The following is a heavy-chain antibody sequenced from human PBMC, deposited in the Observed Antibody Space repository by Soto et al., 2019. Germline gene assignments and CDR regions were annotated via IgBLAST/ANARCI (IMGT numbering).Heavy chain of an antibody. CDR2: ISGSGGST. D-gene: IGHD3-10*01. CDR3: AKGREGYYGSGGRFDY. V-gene: IGHV3-23*01. Sequence: EVQLLESGGGLVQHGGSLRLSCAASGFTFSSYAMSWVRQAPGKGLEWVSAISGSGGSTYYADSVKGRFTISRDNSQNTLYQQMNGLRAEDTAVHYCAKGREGYYGSGGRFDYGCHGTLVIVSS. CDR1: GFTFSSYA. J-gene: IGHJ4*01.